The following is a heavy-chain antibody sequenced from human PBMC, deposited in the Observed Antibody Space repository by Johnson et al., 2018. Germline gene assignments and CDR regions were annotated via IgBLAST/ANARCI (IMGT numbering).Heavy chain of an antibody. V-gene: IGHV3-30-3*01. CDR1: GFTFSSYA. J-gene: IGHJ6*03. Sequence: QVQLVQSGGGVVQPGRSXRLSCAASGFTFSSYAMHWVRQAPGKGLEWVAVISYDGSNKYYADSVKGRFTISRDNSKNTLYLQMNSRRAEDTAVYYCARDSAADPSYMDGWGKGTTVTVSS. CDR3: ARDSAADPSYMDG. CDR2: ISYDGSNK.